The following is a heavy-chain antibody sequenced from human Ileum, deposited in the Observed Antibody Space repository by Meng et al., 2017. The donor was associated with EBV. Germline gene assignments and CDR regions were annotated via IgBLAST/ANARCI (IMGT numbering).Heavy chain of an antibody. CDR3: ARRDTAWFDP. D-gene: IGHD2-21*02. CDR1: GGSITSYSYY. CDR2: IYHTGST. V-gene: IGHV4-39*01. Sequence: QLHLKEADPGLVKPSETLSLPCSVSGGSITSYSYYWGWIRQPPGKGLEWIATIYHTGSTYYNPSLKSRVTISVDTSKNEFSLKVTSVTAADTALYYCARRDTAWFDPWGRGTLVTVSS. J-gene: IGHJ5*02.